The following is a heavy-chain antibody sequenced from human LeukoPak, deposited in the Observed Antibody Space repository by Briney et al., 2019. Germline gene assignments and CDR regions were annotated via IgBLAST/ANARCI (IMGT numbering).Heavy chain of an antibody. CDR1: GGSLSGFY. V-gene: IGHV4-34*01. J-gene: IGHJ5*02. Sequence: ASETLSLTGAAHGGSLSGFYWSWIRQPPGKGLEWIGEINHSGTTNYNPSLKSRVTISMDTSKNQVSLDLASVTAADTAVYYCARASSFDKTTRWNPAYFGPWGPGSLVTVAS. CDR3: ARASSFDKTTRWNPAYFGP. CDR2: INHSGTT. D-gene: IGHD1-1*01.